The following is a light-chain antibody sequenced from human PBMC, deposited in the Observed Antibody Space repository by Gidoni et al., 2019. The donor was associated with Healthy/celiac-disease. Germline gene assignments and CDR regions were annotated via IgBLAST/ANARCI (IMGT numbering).Light chain of an antibody. CDR3: QQRSNWPPYT. Sequence: EIVLTQSPATLSLSPGERATLSCRASQIVSSHLAWYQQKPGQAPRLLIYDASNRATGIPARFSGSGSGTDFTLTISSLDPEDFAVYYCQQRSNWPPYTFGQGTKLEIK. J-gene: IGKJ2*01. V-gene: IGKV3-11*01. CDR2: DAS. CDR1: QIVSSH.